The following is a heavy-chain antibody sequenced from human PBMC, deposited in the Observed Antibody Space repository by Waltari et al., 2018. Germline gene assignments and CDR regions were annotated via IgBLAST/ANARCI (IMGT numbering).Heavy chain of an antibody. Sequence: QLQLQESGPGLVKPSETLSTPCSVSGDSVTSGSYYWGCIRQPPRKGRAWIGIMYYRGSSYSNPSLKSRVTISVDTSKNQFSLKLSSVAAADTAVYYCARAFGSGSYAWFDSWGQGTLVTVSS. CDR3: ARAFGSGSYAWFDS. D-gene: IGHD3-10*01. V-gene: IGHV4-39*01. CDR1: GDSVTSGSYY. CDR2: MYYRGSS. J-gene: IGHJ5*01.